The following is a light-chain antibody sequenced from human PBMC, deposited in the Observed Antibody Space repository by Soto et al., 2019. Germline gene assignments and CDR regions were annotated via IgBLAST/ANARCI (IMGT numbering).Light chain of an antibody. CDR2: GAS. CDR3: QQYGRSLWT. Sequence: EIVLAHSPGTLSLSPGERATLSCRASQTVDSNFLAWYQQKPGQAPRLLIYGASTRAAGIPDRFSGSGSGTDFALTISRLEPEDSGMYYCQQYGRSLWTFGQGTKAEI. V-gene: IGKV3-20*01. J-gene: IGKJ1*01. CDR1: QTVDSNF.